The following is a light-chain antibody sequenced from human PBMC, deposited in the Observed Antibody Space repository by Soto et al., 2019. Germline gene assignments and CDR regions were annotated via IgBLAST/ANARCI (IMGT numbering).Light chain of an antibody. CDR1: QSVSSN. J-gene: IGKJ1*01. CDR2: GAS. CDR3: QQYSSSGT. Sequence: VMAQSPATLTESPGELATLSCRANQSVSSNIAWYQQKPGQAPRLLIYGASTKATGIPARFSGSGAGTEFTLTISSLQSEDFAVYCCQQYSSSGTFGQGTKVDIK. V-gene: IGKV3-15*01.